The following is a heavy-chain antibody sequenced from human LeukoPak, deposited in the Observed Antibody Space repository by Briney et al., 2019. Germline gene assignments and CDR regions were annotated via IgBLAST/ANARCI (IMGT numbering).Heavy chain of an antibody. V-gene: IGHV4-39*01. CDR2: IYYSGST. D-gene: IGHD6-19*01. CDR3: ARSTQWLVPLSI. J-gene: IGHJ4*02. CDR1: GGSISSGSYY. Sequence: SETLSLTCTVSGGSISSGSYYWGWIRQPPGKGLEWIGSIYYSGSTYYNPSLKSRVTISVDTSKNQFSLKLSSVTAADTAVYYCARSTQWLVPLSIWGQGTLVTVSS.